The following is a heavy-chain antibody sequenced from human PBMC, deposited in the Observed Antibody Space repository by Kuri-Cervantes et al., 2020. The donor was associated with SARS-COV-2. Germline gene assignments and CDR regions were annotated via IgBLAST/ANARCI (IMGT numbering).Heavy chain of an antibody. J-gene: IGHJ4*02. D-gene: IGHD1-1*01. Sequence: GGSLRLSCAASGFTFGSHWMHWVRQVPGKGLFWVSHIRPDGTTTNYADSVKGRFTLSRDNAKNMLFLQMNSLRAEDTAVYYCVRDGDHWNFDYWGQGTLVTVSS. CDR1: GFTFGSHW. CDR2: IRPDGTTT. V-gene: IGHV3-74*01. CDR3: VRDGDHWNFDY.